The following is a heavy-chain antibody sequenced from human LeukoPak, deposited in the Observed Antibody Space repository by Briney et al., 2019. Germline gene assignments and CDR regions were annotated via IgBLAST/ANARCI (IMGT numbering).Heavy chain of an antibody. D-gene: IGHD4-11*01. CDR1: GFTFSSYC. CDR2: ISYDGSKK. CDR3: AKELLGYSNFEH. J-gene: IGHJ4*02. V-gene: IGHV3-30*18. Sequence: GRSLRLSCAASGFTFSSYCMHWVRQAPGKGLEWVAVISYDGSKKYYVDSVKGRFTISRDSSKNTLFLQMDSLRGEDTAVYYCAKELLGYSNFEHWGQGTLVTVSS.